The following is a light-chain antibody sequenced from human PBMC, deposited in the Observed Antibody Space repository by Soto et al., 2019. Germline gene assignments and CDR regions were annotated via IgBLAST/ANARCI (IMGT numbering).Light chain of an antibody. J-gene: IGKJ4*01. CDR1: QGIRND. CDR2: AAS. CDR3: LQDHLYPLT. V-gene: IGKV1-6*01. Sequence: AIQMTQSPSSLSASVGDRVTITCRASQGIRNDLGWYQQKPGKVPELLIYAASTLQSGVPSRFSGSGFGTDFNLTISSLQPEDFANYYCLQDHLYPLTFGGGTKVEIK.